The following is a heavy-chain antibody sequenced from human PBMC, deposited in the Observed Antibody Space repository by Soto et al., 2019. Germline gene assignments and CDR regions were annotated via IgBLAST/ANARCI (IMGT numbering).Heavy chain of an antibody. D-gene: IGHD2-8*02. Sequence: EVQLVESGGGPVKPGGSLRLSCAAAGFAFNTYSMNWVRQAPGKGLEWVAFITRSSRYIYYADSVRGRFTVSRDNAKNSMYLQANSLSAEDTAIYYCDRVDGWRMLDSWGQGALVTVSS. CDR1: GFAFNTYS. CDR3: DRVDGWRMLDS. CDR2: ITRSSRYI. J-gene: IGHJ4*02. V-gene: IGHV3-21*06.